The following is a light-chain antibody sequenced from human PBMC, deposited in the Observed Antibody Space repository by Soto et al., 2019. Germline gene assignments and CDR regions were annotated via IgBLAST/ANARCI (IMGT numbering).Light chain of an antibody. Sequence: EIVLTHSPGTLSLSPGERATLSCRASQIVNNNYLAWYQQKPGQAPRLVMYGASSRATGIPDRFSASGSGTDFTLTISILEPEDFAVYYCQQYASAPLTFGLGTKVEIK. V-gene: IGKV3-20*01. J-gene: IGKJ1*01. CDR1: QIVNNNY. CDR2: GAS. CDR3: QQYASAPLT.